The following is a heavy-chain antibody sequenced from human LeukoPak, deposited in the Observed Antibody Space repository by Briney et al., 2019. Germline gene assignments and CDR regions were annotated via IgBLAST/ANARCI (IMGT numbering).Heavy chain of an antibody. J-gene: IGHJ3*02. V-gene: IGHV4-39*01. Sequence: SETLSLTCTVSSGSISSSTYYWGWIRQPPGKGLEWIGSIYFSGNTFYNPSLKGRVTISVDTSKNQISLKLSSVTAADTAVYYCARHYHYGSGSYMPFHIWGQGTMVTVSS. CDR2: IYFSGNT. CDR1: SGSISSSTYY. D-gene: IGHD3-10*01. CDR3: ARHYHYGSGSYMPFHI.